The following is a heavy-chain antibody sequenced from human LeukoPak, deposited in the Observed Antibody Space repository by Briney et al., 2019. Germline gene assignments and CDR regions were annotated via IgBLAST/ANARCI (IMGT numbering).Heavy chain of an antibody. V-gene: IGHV1-2*02. CDR1: GYTFTGYY. CDR2: INPNSGGT. J-gene: IGHJ4*02. CDR3: ARGSGYSYGYRPFDY. Sequence: ASVTVSCKASGYTFTGYYMHWVRQAPGQGLEWMGWINPNSGGTNYAQKFQGRVTMTRDTSISTAYMELSRLRSDDTAVYYCARGSGYSYGYRPFDYWGQGTLVTVSS. D-gene: IGHD5-18*01.